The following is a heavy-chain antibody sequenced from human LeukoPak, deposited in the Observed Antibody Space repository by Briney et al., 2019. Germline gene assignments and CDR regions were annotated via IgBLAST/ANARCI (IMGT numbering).Heavy chain of an antibody. Sequence: GGSLRLSCAASVFTFSNYAMSWVRQAPGKGLEWVSALTTHGDRTYYADSVKGRFTISRDYFNNTLYLQMNSLRAEDTAIYYCARGEYYYGSGSFDYWGQGTLVTVSS. CDR1: VFTFSNYA. V-gene: IGHV3-23*01. CDR3: ARGEYYYGSGSFDY. J-gene: IGHJ4*02. CDR2: LTTHGDRT. D-gene: IGHD3-10*01.